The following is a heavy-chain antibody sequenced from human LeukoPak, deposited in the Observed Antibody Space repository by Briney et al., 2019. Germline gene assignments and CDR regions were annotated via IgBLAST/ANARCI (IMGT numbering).Heavy chain of an antibody. CDR1: GFSFANSV. D-gene: IGHD4-23*01. V-gene: IGHV3-23*01. J-gene: IGHJ4*02. Sequence: GGSLRLSCAASGFSFANSVISWIRQAPGKGPEWVSAISGSGDRTDYADSVRGRFTISRDNAKNSLYLQMNSLRAEDTAVYYCAGDYGGNSWDYWGQGTLVTVSS. CDR2: ISGSGDRT. CDR3: AGDYGGNSWDY.